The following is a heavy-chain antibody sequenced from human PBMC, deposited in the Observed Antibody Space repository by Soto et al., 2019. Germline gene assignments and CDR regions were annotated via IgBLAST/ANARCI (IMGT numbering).Heavy chain of an antibody. CDR3: ARRAETNGWNGFGADKYYFDF. Sequence: ASVKVSCPASGYTFTSYDIYWVRQATGQGLEWMGWMNPNTGNSGYAQKFQGRVTVTSDTSINTVHMELSSLRSEDTAVYYCARRAETNGWNGFGADKYYFDFWGQGTLVTVSS. V-gene: IGHV1-8*01. J-gene: IGHJ4*02. CDR1: GYTFTSYD. CDR2: MNPNTGNS. D-gene: IGHD1-1*01.